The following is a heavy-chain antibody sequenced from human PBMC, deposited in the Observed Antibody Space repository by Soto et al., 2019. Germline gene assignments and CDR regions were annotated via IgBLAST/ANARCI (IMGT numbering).Heavy chain of an antibody. CDR1: GGTFSSYA. D-gene: IGHD2-15*01. V-gene: IGHV1-69*13. J-gene: IGHJ4*02. CDR3: ARAGEYCRGVTCYSPPDN. Sequence: GASVKVSCKASGGTFSSYAISWVRQAPGQGLEWMGGIIPIFGTANYAQKFQGRVTITADESTSTAYMELSSLRSDDTAVYYCARAGEYCRGVTCYSPPDNWGQGTLVTVSS. CDR2: IIPIFGTA.